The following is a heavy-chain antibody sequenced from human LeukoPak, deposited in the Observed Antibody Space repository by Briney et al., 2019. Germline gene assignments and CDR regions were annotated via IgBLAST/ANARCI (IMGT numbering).Heavy chain of an antibody. V-gene: IGHV4-39*07. CDR2: IYYSGST. CDR1: GGSISSSSYY. Sequence: SETLSLTCTVSGGSISSSSYYWGWIRQPPGKGLEWIGSIYYSGSTSYHPSLNSRVTISVHTSKNQFSLKLSSLNAADTAVYYCVATHYYYYYMDVWGKGTTVTVSS. D-gene: IGHD2-15*01. CDR3: VATHYYYYYMDV. J-gene: IGHJ6*03.